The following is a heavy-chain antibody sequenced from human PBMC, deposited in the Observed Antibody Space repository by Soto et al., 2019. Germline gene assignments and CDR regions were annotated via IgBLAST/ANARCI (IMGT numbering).Heavy chain of an antibody. D-gene: IGHD6-13*01. J-gene: IGHJ4*02. CDR3: AKDRPRYGYSSSWGSIDY. CDR1: GFTFSSYG. V-gene: IGHV3-30*18. Sequence: PGGSLRLSCAASGFTFSSYGMHWVRQAPGKGLEWVAVISYDGSNKYYADSVKGRFTISRDNSKNTLYLQMNSLRAEDTAVYYCAKDRPRYGYSSSWGSIDYWGQGTLVTVSS. CDR2: ISYDGSNK.